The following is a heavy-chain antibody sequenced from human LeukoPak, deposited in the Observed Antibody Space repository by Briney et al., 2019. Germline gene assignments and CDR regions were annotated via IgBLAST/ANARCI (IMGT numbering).Heavy chain of an antibody. CDR2: IYSGGST. Sequence: PGGSLRLSCAASGFTFSSYAMSWVRQAPGKGLEWVSVIYSGGSTYYADSVKGRFTISRDNSKNTLYLQMNSLRAEDTAVYYCARGRAVVTAPHFDYWGQGTLVTVSS. D-gene: IGHD2-21*02. CDR3: ARGRAVVTAPHFDY. CDR1: GFTFSSYA. V-gene: IGHV3-53*01. J-gene: IGHJ4*02.